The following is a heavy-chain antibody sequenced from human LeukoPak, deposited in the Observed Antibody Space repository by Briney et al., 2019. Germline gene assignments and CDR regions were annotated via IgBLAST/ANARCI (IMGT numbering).Heavy chain of an antibody. V-gene: IGHV3-21*01. Sequence: GGSLRLSCAASGFTFGSYSMNGVRQAPGKGLEWVSSISSSSSYIYYADSVKGRFTISKDNAKNSLYLQMNSLRAEDTAVYYCARSRSGTHGYFDYWGQGTLVTVYS. CDR3: ARSRSGTHGYFDY. D-gene: IGHD3-10*01. CDR2: ISSSSSYI. J-gene: IGHJ4*02. CDR1: GFTFGSYS.